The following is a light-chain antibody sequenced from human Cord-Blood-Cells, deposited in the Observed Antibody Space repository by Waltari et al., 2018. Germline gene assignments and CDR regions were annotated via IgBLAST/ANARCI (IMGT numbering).Light chain of an antibody. CDR2: YDS. Sequence: SYVLTQPPSVSVAPGKTARITCGGNNIGRKSVHWYQQKPGKAPVLVIYYDSDRPSGIPEGFSGSNSVNTDTLTISRVEAGDEADYYCQVWDSSSDHWVFGGGTKLTVL. V-gene: IGLV3-21*04. CDR1: NIGRKS. CDR3: QVWDSSSDHWV. J-gene: IGLJ3*02.